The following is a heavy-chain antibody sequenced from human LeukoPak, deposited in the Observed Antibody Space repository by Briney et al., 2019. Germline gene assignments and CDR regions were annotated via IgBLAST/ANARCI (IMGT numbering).Heavy chain of an antibody. CDR2: ISSSGTTI. CDR1: GFTFRNYW. Sequence: PGGSLRLSCAASGFTFRNYWMGWVRQAPGKGLEWVSYISSSGTTIYYADSVRGRFTISRDNAKNSLYLQMNSLRAEDTAVYYCARGGSFFVYWGQGTLVTVSS. J-gene: IGHJ4*02. V-gene: IGHV3-48*03. D-gene: IGHD1-26*01. CDR3: ARGGSFFVY.